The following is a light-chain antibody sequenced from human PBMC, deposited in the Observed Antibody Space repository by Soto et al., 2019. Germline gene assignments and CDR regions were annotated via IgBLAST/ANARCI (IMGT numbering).Light chain of an antibody. CDR3: QVWDSSSVV. CDR1: NIGSKS. Sequence: SYELTQPPSVSVAPGKTARITCGGNNIGSKSVHWYQQKPGQATVLVIYYDSDRPSGIPERFSGSNSGNTATLTISRVEAGDEADYYCQVWDSSSVVFGGGTKLTVL. V-gene: IGLV3-21*04. CDR2: YDS. J-gene: IGLJ2*01.